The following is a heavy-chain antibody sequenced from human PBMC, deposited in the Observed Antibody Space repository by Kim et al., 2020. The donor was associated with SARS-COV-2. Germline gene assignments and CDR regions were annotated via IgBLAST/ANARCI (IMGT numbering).Heavy chain of an antibody. V-gene: IGHV3-30*04. CDR2: ISYDGSNK. CDR3: ARDAFPTVTEGFDY. CDR1: GFTFSSYA. D-gene: IGHD4-17*01. Sequence: GGSLRLSCAASGFTFSSYAMHWVRQAPGKGLEWVAVISYDGSNKYYADSVKGRFTISRDNSKNTLYLQMNSLRAEDTAVYYCARDAFPTVTEGFDYWGQGTLVTVSS. J-gene: IGHJ4*02.